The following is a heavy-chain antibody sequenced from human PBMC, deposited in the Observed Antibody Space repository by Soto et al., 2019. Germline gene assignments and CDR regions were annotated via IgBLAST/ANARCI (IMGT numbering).Heavy chain of an antibody. CDR1: GYTLTELS. J-gene: IGHJ4*02. Sequence: SVEVSCKVSGYTLTELSMHWVRQAPGKGLEWMGGFDPEDGETIYAQKFQGRVTMTEDTSTDTAYMGLSSLRSEDTAVYYCATQPYYYDSSGYTNYWGQGTLVTVSS. V-gene: IGHV1-24*01. D-gene: IGHD3-22*01. CDR2: FDPEDGET. CDR3: ATQPYYYDSSGYTNY.